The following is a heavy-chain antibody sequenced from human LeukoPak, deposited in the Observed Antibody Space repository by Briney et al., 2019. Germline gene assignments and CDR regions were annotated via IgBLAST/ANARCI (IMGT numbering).Heavy chain of an antibody. V-gene: IGHV3-33*01. CDR2: IWYDGSNK. Sequence: GRSLRLSCAASGFTFSSYGMHWVRQAPGKGLEWVAVIWYDGSNKYYADSVKGRFTISRDNSKNTLYLQMNSLRAEDTAVYCCAIAADSSGIDYWGQGTLVTVSS. CDR1: GFTFSSYG. J-gene: IGHJ4*02. D-gene: IGHD3-22*01. CDR3: AIAADSSGIDY.